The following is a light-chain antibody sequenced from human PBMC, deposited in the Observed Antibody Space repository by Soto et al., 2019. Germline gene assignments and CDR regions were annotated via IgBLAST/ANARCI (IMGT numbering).Light chain of an antibody. CDR2: EVS. CDR1: SSDVGGYNY. Sequence: QSALTQPPSASGSPGQSVTISCTGTSSDVGGYNYVSWYQQHPGKAPKLMIYEVSKRPSGVPDRLSGSKSGNTASLTVSGLQAEDEADYYCSSYAGSNNLVFGGGTKQTVL. CDR3: SSYAGSNNLV. J-gene: IGLJ3*02. V-gene: IGLV2-8*01.